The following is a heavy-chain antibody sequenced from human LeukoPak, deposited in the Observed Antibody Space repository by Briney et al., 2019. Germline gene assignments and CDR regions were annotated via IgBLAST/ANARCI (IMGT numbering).Heavy chain of an antibody. J-gene: IGHJ5*02. D-gene: IGHD3-22*01. Sequence: GGSLRLSCAASGFTFGSYNMNWVGQAPGKGLEWVSSISTSSSYIYYADSVKGRFTISRDNAKKSLYLQMNSLRAGDTAVYYCARDGGDYYDSSGYPFHPWGQGTLVTVSS. V-gene: IGHV3-21*01. CDR2: ISTSSSYI. CDR1: GFTFGSYN. CDR3: ARDGGDYYDSSGYPFHP.